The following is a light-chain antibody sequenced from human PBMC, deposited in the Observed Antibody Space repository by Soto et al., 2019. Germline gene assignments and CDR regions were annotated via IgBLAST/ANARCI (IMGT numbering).Light chain of an antibody. Sequence: DIQPTQSPSTLSASVGDRVTITCRASQSISSYLNWYQQKPGKAPKLLIYAASSLQSGVPSRFSGSGGGTDFTLSISSVQPEDFATYFCQQSYMDPITFGQGTRLEIK. CDR2: AAS. CDR1: QSISSY. CDR3: QQSYMDPIT. J-gene: IGKJ5*01. V-gene: IGKV1-39*01.